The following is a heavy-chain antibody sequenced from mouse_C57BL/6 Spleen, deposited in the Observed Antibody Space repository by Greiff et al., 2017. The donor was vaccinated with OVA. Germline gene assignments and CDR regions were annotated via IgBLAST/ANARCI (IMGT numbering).Heavy chain of an antibody. D-gene: IGHD1-1*01. V-gene: IGHV5-6*02. Sequence: EVKLVESGGDLVKPGGSLKLSCAASGFTFSSYGMSWVRQTPDKRLEWVATISSGGSYTYYPDSVKGRFTISRDNAKNTLYLQMSSLKSEDTAMYYCARQAVVATDFDYWGQGTTRTVSS. CDR2: ISSGGSYT. CDR3: ARQAVVATDFDY. J-gene: IGHJ2*01. CDR1: GFTFSSYG.